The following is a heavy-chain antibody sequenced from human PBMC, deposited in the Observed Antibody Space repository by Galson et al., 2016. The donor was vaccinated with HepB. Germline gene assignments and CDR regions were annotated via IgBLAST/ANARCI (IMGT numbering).Heavy chain of an antibody. Sequence: SLRLSCAASGFTFSNYWIHWVRRAPGRGLEWVSYVNDDASRTHYADSVNGRFTISRDNAENMVYLQMNSLRVDDTAVYYCARVTAANKPVDSWGQGILVTVSS. J-gene: IGHJ4*02. CDR2: VNDDASRT. CDR1: GFTFSNYW. CDR3: ARVTAANKPVDS. D-gene: IGHD6-13*01. V-gene: IGHV3-74*01.